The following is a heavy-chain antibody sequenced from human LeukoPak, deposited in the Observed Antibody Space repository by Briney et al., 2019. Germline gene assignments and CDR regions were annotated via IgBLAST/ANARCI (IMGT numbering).Heavy chain of an antibody. Sequence: GGSLRLSCAASGFTFSSYSMNWVRQAPGKGLEWVSSISSSSSYIYYADSVKGRFTISRDNAKNSLYLQMNSLRAEDTAVYYCARMGPYYDFWSGYYGPHWWYFDLWGRGTLVTVSS. CDR1: GFTFSSYS. J-gene: IGHJ2*01. D-gene: IGHD3-3*01. CDR3: ARMGPYYDFWSGYYGPHWWYFDL. CDR2: ISSSSSYI. V-gene: IGHV3-21*01.